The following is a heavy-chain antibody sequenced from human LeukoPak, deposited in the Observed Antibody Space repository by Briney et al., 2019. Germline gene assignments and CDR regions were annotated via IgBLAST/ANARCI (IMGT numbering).Heavy chain of an antibody. V-gene: IGHV3-23*01. CDR2: IIGSGGRT. CDR3: TGEAALDAFDI. J-gene: IGHJ3*02. Sequence: GGSLRLSCAASEFMFSSYAMSWVRQAPGKGLEWVSNIIGSGGRTYYADSVKGRFTFSRDNSKNTLDLQMNSLRVEDTAVYFCTGEAALDAFDIWGQGTMVTVSS. D-gene: IGHD6-6*01. CDR1: EFMFSSYA.